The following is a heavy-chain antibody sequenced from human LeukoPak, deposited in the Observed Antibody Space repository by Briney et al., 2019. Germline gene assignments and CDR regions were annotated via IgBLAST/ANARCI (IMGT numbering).Heavy chain of an antibody. V-gene: IGHV1-2*02. CDR3: ARGGSTDSIHSCGGNCYFLDY. D-gene: IGHD2-21*02. J-gene: IGHJ4*02. CDR2: INPNSGST. CDR1: GYTFIGNH. Sequence: ASVKVSCKASGYTFIGNHMHWVRQAPGQGLEWMGLINPNSGSTNYAQKFQGRVIMTRDTSISTAYMELSRLGSDDTAVYYCARGGSTDSIHSCGGNCYFLDYWGQGTLVTVSS.